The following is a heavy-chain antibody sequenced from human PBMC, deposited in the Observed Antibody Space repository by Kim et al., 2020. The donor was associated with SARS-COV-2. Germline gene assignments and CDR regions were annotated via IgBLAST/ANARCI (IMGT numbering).Heavy chain of an antibody. Sequence: ASVKVSCKASGYTFSNYYMHWVRQAPGQGLEWMGIINPSDGSTGYAQKFQGRVTMTRDTSTTTVYMELSRLRSEDTAFYYCARVEGGDYRLGYWGQGTLVTVSS. J-gene: IGHJ4*02. D-gene: IGHD4-17*01. CDR1: GYTFSNYY. CDR2: INPSDGST. CDR3: ARVEGGDYRLGY. V-gene: IGHV1-46*01.